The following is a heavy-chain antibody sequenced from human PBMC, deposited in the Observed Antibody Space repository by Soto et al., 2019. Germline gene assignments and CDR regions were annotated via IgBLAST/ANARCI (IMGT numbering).Heavy chain of an antibody. Sequence: GGSLRLSCAASGFTFSSYGMHWVRQAPGKGLEWVAVIWYDGSNKYYADSVKGRFTISRDNSKNTLYLQMNSLRAEDTAVYYCAREGGFGVVIDAFDIWGQGTMVTVSS. CDR1: GFTFSSYG. J-gene: IGHJ3*02. D-gene: IGHD3-3*01. V-gene: IGHV3-33*01. CDR3: AREGGFGVVIDAFDI. CDR2: IWYDGSNK.